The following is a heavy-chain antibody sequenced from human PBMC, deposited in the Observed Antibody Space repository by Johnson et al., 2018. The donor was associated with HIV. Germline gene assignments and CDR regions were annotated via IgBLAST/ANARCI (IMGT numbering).Heavy chain of an antibody. CDR2: ISCIGSTI. J-gene: IGHJ3*02. CDR1: GFTFSSYY. V-gene: IGHV3-11*04. CDR3: ARDRITSLWLAPLDAFDI. Sequence: QVQLMESGGGVVQPGGSLRLSCAASGFTFSSYYMSWIRQAPGKGLEWVSSISCIGSTIYYADSVKGRFTISRDNGKNSLYLQMNSPRADDTAVYYCARDRITSLWLAPLDAFDIWGQGTMVTVSS. D-gene: IGHD6-19*01.